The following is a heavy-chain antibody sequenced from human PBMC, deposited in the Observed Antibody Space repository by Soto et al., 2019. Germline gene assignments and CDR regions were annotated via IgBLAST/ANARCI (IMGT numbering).Heavy chain of an antibody. J-gene: IGHJ4*02. CDR1: GFSFEIYW. Sequence: EVHLVESGGGLVQPGGSLRLSCAASGFSFEIYWMGWVRQAPGKGLEWVANMSPDGSEEYYLDSVKGRFTISRDNAKNSVYLQMNSLVGDDTAVYFCARENWFYDYWGQGTPVTVSS. CDR3: ARENWFYDY. CDR2: MSPDGSEE. V-gene: IGHV3-7*01. D-gene: IGHD3-10*01.